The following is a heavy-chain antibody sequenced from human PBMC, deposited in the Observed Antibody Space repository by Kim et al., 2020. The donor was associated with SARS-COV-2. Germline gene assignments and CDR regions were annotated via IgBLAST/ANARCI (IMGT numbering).Heavy chain of an antibody. CDR1: GFTFSSYW. V-gene: IGHV3-7*01. J-gene: IGHJ4*02. Sequence: GGSLRLSCAASGFTFSSYWMSWVRQAPGKGLEWVANIKQDGSEKYYVDSVKGRFTISRDNAKNSLYLQMNSLRAEDTAVYYCASSFYDSSGYYPYWGQGNLVTVSS. CDR3: ASSFYDSSGYYPY. CDR2: IKQDGSEK. D-gene: IGHD3-22*01.